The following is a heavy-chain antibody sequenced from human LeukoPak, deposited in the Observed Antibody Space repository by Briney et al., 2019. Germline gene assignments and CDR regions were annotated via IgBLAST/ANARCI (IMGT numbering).Heavy chain of an antibody. CDR2: IYSGGST. CDR1: DFSVSSNY. D-gene: IGHD3-22*01. Sequence: PGGSLRLSCVASDFSVSSNYMSWVRQAPGKGLEWVSVIYSGGSTYYADSVKGRFTISRDNSKNTLFLQMNSLRAEDTAVYYCARDTYYDSTGYYFSDYWGQGTLVTVSS. CDR3: ARDTYYDSTGYYFSDY. J-gene: IGHJ4*02. V-gene: IGHV3-53*01.